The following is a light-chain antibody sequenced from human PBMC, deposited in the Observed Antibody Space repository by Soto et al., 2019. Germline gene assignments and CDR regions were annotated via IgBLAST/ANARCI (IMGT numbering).Light chain of an antibody. V-gene: IGKV3-11*01. CDR1: QSINNY. Sequence: EIVLTQSPATLSVSPGERATLSCRASQSINNYLAWYQQKPGQAPRLLISDASNRATGIPARFSGSGSGTDFTLSISSLEPEDFAVFYCQQRSSWPLTFGGGTKVEIK. CDR2: DAS. J-gene: IGKJ4*01. CDR3: QQRSSWPLT.